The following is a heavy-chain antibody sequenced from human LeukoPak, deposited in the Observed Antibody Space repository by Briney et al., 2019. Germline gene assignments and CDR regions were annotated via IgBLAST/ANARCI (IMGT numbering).Heavy chain of an antibody. V-gene: IGHV1-2*02. CDR3: ARDPRDRNLPEDY. CDR1: GYTFIVYY. J-gene: IGHJ4*02. Sequence: ASVKVSCKTSGYTFIVYYIHWVRQAPGQGLEWMGWVEPSSGGTTYAQKFQGRVTMTRDTSISTAYMELSSLRPDDTAVYYCARDPRDRNLPEDYWGQGTLVTVSS. CDR2: VEPSSGGT.